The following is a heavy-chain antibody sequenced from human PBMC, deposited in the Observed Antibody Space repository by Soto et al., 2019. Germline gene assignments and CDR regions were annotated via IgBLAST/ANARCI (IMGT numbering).Heavy chain of an antibody. V-gene: IGHV4-59*01. CDR2: IYYSGST. CDR3: ALLDCYGYMRYLHAFCGRRSSDL. J-gene: IGHJ2*01. D-gene: IGHD2-21*01. Sequence: EKGLEWIGYIYYSGSTNYNPSLKSRVTISVDTSKNQFSLKLSSVTAADTAVYYCALLDCYGYMRYLHAFCGRRSSDL.